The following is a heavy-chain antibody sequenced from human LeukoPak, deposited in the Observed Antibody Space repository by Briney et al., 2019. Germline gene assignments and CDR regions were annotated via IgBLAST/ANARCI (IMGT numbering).Heavy chain of an antibody. V-gene: IGHV4-61*02. Sequence: SETLSLTCTVSGGSISSGSYYWSWIRQPAGKGLEWIGRIYTSGSTNYNPSLKSRVTISVDTSKNQFSLKLSSVTAADTAVYYCAREKSWFDPWGQGTLVTVSS. CDR1: GGSISSGSYY. J-gene: IGHJ5*02. CDR2: IYTSGST. CDR3: AREKSWFDP.